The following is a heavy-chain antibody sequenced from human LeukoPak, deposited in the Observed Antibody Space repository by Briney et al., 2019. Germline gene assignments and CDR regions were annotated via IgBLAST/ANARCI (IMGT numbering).Heavy chain of an antibody. CDR1: GFTFSSYS. Sequence: PGGSLRLFCAASGFTFSSYSMNWVRQAPGKGLEWVSSISSSSSYIYYADSVKGRFTISRDNAKNSLYLQMNSLRAEDTAVYYCARDRVPSGSYSYYYYGMDVWGKGTTVTVSS. V-gene: IGHV3-21*01. CDR2: ISSSSSYI. CDR3: ARDRVPSGSYSYYYYGMDV. J-gene: IGHJ6*04. D-gene: IGHD3-10*01.